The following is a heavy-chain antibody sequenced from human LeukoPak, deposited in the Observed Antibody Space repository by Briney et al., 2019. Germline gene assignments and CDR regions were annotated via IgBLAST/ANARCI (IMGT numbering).Heavy chain of an antibody. CDR2: IPYSGST. D-gene: IGHD2-2*01. V-gene: IGHV4-30-4*01. Sequence: SETLSLTCTVSGGSISSGDYYWSWLRQPPGKGLEWIGYIPYSGSTYYNPSLKSRVTISVDTSKNQISLKLSSVTAADTAVYYCATSYCSSTSCLSDYYYGMDVWGQGTTVTVSS. CDR3: ATSYCSSTSCLSDYYYGMDV. J-gene: IGHJ6*02. CDR1: GGSISSGDYY.